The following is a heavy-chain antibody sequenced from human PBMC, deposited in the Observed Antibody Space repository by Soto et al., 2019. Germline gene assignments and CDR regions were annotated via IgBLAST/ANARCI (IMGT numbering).Heavy chain of an antibody. CDR3: AREPVAGTRGRGDWFDP. Sequence: QVQLVQSGAEVKKPGSSVKVSCKASGGTFSSYAISWVRQAPGQGLEWMGGIIPIFGTANYAQKFQGRVTITADESTSTAYMELSSLRSEDTAVYYCAREPVAGTRGRGDWFDPWAQGTLVTVSS. V-gene: IGHV1-69*01. J-gene: IGHJ5*02. CDR1: GGTFSSYA. CDR2: IIPIFGTA. D-gene: IGHD6-19*01.